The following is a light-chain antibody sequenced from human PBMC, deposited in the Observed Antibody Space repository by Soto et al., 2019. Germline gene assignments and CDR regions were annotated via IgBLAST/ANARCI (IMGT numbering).Light chain of an antibody. CDR1: SSDVGGYNY. CDR2: EVN. CDR3: TSYTSSSTYV. Sequence: QSALTQPASVSGSPGQSITISCTGTSSDVGGYNYVSWYQQHPGKAPKLMIYEVNNRPSGFSNRFSGSKSGNTASLTISGLQAEGEADYYCTSYTSSSTYVFGTGTKVTVL. J-gene: IGLJ1*01. V-gene: IGLV2-14*01.